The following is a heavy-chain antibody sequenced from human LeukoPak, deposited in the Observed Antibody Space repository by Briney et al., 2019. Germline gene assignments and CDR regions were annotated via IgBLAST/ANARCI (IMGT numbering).Heavy chain of an antibody. V-gene: IGHV1-18*01. J-gene: IGHJ6*02. CDR3: ARSGAYSSSDYGMDV. D-gene: IGHD6-13*01. CDR1: GYTFTSYG. CDR2: ISAYNGNT. Sequence: ASVKVSCKASGYTFTSYGISWVRQAPGQGLEWMGWISAYNGNTNYAQKLQGRVTMTTDTSTSTTYMELRSLRSDDTAVYYCARSGAYSSSDYGMDVWGQGTTVTVSS.